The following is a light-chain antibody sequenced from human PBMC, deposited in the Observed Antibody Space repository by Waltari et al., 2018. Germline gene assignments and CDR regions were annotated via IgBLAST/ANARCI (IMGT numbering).Light chain of an antibody. Sequence: QTVVTQEPSLSVSPGGTVPPTCALRSCSIPTTYPPTWYQQTPGQAPRTLVYKANARSSGVPDRFSGSILGNTAALTITGAQADDESDYYCALYMGSGIWVFGGGTRLTVL. V-gene: IGLV8-61*01. CDR2: KAN. CDR3: ALYMGSGIWV. CDR1: SCSIPTTYP. J-gene: IGLJ3*02.